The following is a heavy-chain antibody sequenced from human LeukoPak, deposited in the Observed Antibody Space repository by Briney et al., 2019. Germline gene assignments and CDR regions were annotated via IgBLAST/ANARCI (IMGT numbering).Heavy chain of an antibody. Sequence: PGGSLRLSCAASGFTFSSYWMHSVRQAPGKGIVWVSRISTDGSSTKYADFVEGRFTISRDNAKNTLYLQMNSLRAEDTAAYYCVRGNFNGGIDHWGQGTLVTVSS. CDR2: ISTDGSST. CDR1: GFTFSSYW. J-gene: IGHJ4*02. CDR3: VRGNFNGGIDH. V-gene: IGHV3-74*01. D-gene: IGHD2-21*01.